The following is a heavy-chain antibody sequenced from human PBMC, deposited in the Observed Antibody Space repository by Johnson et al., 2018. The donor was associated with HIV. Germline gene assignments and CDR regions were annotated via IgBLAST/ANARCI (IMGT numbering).Heavy chain of an antibody. CDR1: GFTFSSYA. D-gene: IGHD4-17*01. Sequence: VQLVESGGGLVQPGGSLRLSCAASGFTFSSYAMSWVRQAPGKGLEGVSGINWNGGSIGYADSVKGRVTNSRDNAKDSLFLQMNSLRAEDTALYYCAKGWTTVTSRLDAFDFWGQGTMVTVSS. V-gene: IGHV3-9*01. J-gene: IGHJ3*01. CDR3: AKGWTTVTSRLDAFDF. CDR2: INWNGGSI.